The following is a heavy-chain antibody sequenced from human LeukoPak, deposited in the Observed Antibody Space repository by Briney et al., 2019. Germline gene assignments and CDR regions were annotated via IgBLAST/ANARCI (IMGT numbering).Heavy chain of an antibody. CDR3: ASIPGY. D-gene: IGHD2-2*02. CDR1: GGSISSYS. V-gene: IGHV4-59*01. CDR2: IYYSGST. Sequence: SATLSLTCTVSGGSISSYSLRWILQPPGKGLESIGYIYYSGSTNYNPTLKSRVTISVDTSKNQFSLKLSSVTAADTAVYYCASIPGYWGQGTLVTVSS. J-gene: IGHJ4*02.